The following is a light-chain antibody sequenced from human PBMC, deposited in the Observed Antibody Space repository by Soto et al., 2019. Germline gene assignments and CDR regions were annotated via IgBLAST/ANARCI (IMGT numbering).Light chain of an antibody. CDR2: GAS. V-gene: IGKV3-20*01. J-gene: IGKJ1*01. CDR3: QQYGSSRT. CDR1: QSVSSSY. Sequence: EIVLTQSPGTLSLSPGERATLSCRASQSVSSSYLAWYQQKPGQAPRLLIYGASSRATGIPYRFSGSGSGTDFTLTISRLEPEDFAVYYCQQYGSSRTFGQGTKVEIK.